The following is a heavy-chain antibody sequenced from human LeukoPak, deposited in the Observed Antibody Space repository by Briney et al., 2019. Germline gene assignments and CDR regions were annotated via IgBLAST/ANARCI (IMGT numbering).Heavy chain of an antibody. Sequence: PSETLSLTCIVSGGSMNNYYWSWIRQPPGKGLEWIAYISDIGSINYNPSLKSRVTISLDTSKNQFSLKLSSVTAADTAVYYCAGHHPRNTVDFWGQGTLVTVSS. CDR2: ISDIGSI. D-gene: IGHD2/OR15-2a*01. J-gene: IGHJ4*02. CDR3: AGHHPRNTVDF. CDR1: GGSMNNYY. V-gene: IGHV4-59*08.